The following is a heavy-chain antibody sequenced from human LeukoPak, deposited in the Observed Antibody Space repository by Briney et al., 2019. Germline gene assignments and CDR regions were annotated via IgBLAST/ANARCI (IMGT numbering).Heavy chain of an antibody. CDR3: AREYYYGSRSLSGAPVPAKEQNWFDP. J-gene: IGHJ5*02. Sequence: GASVKVSCKASGGTXSSYAISWVRQAPGQGLEWMGGIIPIFGTANYAQKFQGRVTITADESTSTAYMELSSLRSEDTAVYYCAREYYYGSRSLSGAPVPAKEQNWFDPWGQGTLVTVSS. D-gene: IGHD3-10*01. CDR1: GGTXSSYA. CDR2: IIPIFGTA. V-gene: IGHV1-69*13.